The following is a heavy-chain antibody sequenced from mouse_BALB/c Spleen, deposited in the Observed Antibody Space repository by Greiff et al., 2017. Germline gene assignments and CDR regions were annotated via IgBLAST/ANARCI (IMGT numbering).Heavy chain of an antibody. Sequence: EVKLQESGPGLVKPSQSLSLTCTVTGYSITSDYAWTWIRQFPGNKLEWMGYISYSGSTSYNPSLKSRISITRDTSKNQFFLQLNSVTTEDTATYYCANEDYRYDGFDYWGQGTTLTVSS. CDR2: ISYSGST. CDR1: GYSITSDYA. J-gene: IGHJ2*01. CDR3: ANEDYRYDGFDY. V-gene: IGHV3-2*02. D-gene: IGHD2-14*01.